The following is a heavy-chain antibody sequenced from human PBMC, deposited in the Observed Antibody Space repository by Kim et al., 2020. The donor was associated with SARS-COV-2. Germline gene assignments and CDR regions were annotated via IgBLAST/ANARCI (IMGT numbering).Heavy chain of an antibody. V-gene: IGHV3-11*03. D-gene: IGHD1-7*01. CDR3: ARTITGTPGDY. Sequence: GGSLRLSCAASGFTFSDYHMSWIRQAPGKGLEWVSYISSSSSYTNYADSVKGRFTISRDNAKNSLYLQMNSLRAEDTAVYYCARTITGTPGDYWGQGTLVTVSS. CDR2: ISSSSSYT. J-gene: IGHJ4*02. CDR1: GFTFSDYH.